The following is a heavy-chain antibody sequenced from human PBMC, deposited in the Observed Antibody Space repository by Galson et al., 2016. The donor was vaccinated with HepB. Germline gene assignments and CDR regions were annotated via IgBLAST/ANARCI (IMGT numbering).Heavy chain of an antibody. V-gene: IGHV1-69*13. CDR2: IIPFFGTT. D-gene: IGHD2-2*02. CDR1: GGSFISSA. J-gene: IGHJ5*02. CDR3: ARVFCRSTTCNNWFDP. Sequence: SVKVSCKASGGSFISSAVSWVRQAPGQGLEWIGGIIPFFGTTNYAQKFQGRVTITADESTTTAYMELSSLRSEDTAVYFCARVFCRSTTCNNWFDPWGQGTLVTVSS.